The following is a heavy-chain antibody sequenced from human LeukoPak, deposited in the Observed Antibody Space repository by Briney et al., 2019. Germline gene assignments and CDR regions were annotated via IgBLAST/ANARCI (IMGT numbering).Heavy chain of an antibody. CDR3: ARDWGYCSTTSCIYYYYAMDV. CDR2: IYSGGST. D-gene: IGHD2-2*01. J-gene: IGHJ6*02. V-gene: IGHV3-66*01. Sequence: GESLRLSCAASGFTVSSNYMTWVRQAPGKGLEWVSIIYSGGSTYHADSVKGRFTISRDNSKNTLYLQMNSLRAEDTAVYYCARDWGYCSTTSCIYYYYAMDVWGQGTTVTVSS. CDR1: GFTVSSNY.